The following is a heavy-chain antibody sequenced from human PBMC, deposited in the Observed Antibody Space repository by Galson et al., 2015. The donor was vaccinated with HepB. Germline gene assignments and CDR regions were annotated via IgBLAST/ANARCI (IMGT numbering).Heavy chain of an antibody. J-gene: IGHJ3*02. CDR1: GDIFSSYA. V-gene: IGHV1-69*04. CDR2: IMPILDVA. Sequence: SCKASGDIFSSYAISWVRQAPGQGLEWMGRIMPILDVANYAQRFQARVTFTADRYTDAVYMELSSLRSEGTAMYFCARGTAVPEDAFDIWGQGTLVTVSS. D-gene: IGHD6-19*01. CDR3: ARGTAVPEDAFDI.